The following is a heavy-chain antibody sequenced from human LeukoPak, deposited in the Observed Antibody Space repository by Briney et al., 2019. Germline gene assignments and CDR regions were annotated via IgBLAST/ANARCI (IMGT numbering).Heavy chain of an antibody. CDR2: IYYSGST. CDR3: ARVGSSGWYFDY. Sequence: SETLSLTCTVSAGSINNYYWSWIRQPPGKGLEWVGYIYYSGSTNYNPSLKSRVTISVDTSKKQVSLNLSSVTAADTAVYYCARVGSSGWYFDYWGQGTLVTVSS. V-gene: IGHV4-59*01. J-gene: IGHJ4*02. D-gene: IGHD6-19*01. CDR1: AGSINNYY.